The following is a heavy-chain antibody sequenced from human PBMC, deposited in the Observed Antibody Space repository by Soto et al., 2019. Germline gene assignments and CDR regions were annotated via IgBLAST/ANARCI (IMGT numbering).Heavy chain of an antibody. D-gene: IGHD4-4*01. CDR2: IIPILGIA. V-gene: IGHV1-69*04. Sequence: SVKVSCKASGYTFTSYGISWVRQAPGQGLEWMGRIIPILGIANYAQKFQGRVTITRDTSASTAYMELSSLRSEDTAVYYCARDLQSGFDYWGQGTLVTVSS. CDR1: GYTFTSYG. J-gene: IGHJ4*02. CDR3: ARDLQSGFDY.